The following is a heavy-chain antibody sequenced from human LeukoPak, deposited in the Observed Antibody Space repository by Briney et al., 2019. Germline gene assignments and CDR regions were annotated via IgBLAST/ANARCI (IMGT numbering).Heavy chain of an antibody. J-gene: IGHJ4*02. D-gene: IGHD6-13*01. V-gene: IGHV4-30-4*08. Sequence: SEILSLTCTVSGGSISSGDYYWSWIRQPPGKGLEWIGYIYYSGSTYYNPSLKSRVTISVDTSKNQFSLELSSVTAADTAVYYCARDRGRQLVDYFDYWGQGTLVTVSS. CDR1: GGSISSGDYY. CDR2: IYYSGST. CDR3: ARDRGRQLVDYFDY.